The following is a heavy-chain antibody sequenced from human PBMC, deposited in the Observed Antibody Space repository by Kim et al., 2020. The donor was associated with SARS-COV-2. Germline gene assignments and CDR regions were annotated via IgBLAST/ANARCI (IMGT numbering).Heavy chain of an antibody. J-gene: IGHJ4*02. CDR3: AKDGATMVRGVPIDY. CDR2: ISYDGSNK. CDR1: GFTFSSYG. Sequence: GGSLRLSCAASGFTFSSYGMHWVRQSPGKGLEWVAVISYDGSNKYYADSVKGRFTISRDNSKKTLYLQMNSLRAEDTAVYYCAKDGATMVRGVPIDYWGQGTLVTVSS. V-gene: IGHV3-30*18. D-gene: IGHD3-10*01.